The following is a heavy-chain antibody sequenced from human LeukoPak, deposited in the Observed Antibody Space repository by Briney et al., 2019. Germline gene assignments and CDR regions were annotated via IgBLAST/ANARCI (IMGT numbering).Heavy chain of an antibody. J-gene: IGHJ4*02. D-gene: IGHD4-17*01. CDR3: AKDRDDYGNDC. CDR2: ERSGGSK. CDR1: GFTFSNFG. V-gene: IGHV3-30*02. Sequence: GGSLRLSCAAPGFTFSNFGMHWIRQAPGKGLEWVAVERSGGSKHYADSVKGRFTISRDNSMNTLWLEMNNLRTDDTAVYYCAKDRDDYGNDCWGQGVLVTVST.